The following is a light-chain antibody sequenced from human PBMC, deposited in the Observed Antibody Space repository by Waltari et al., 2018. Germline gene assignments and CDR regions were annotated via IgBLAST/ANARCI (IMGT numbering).Light chain of an antibody. J-gene: IGKJ2*01. V-gene: IGKV3-20*01. CDR2: GAS. CDR3: QQYGSSPTT. Sequence: ESVLTQSPGPVSLSPGERATLSCRASQSVSSNYLAWYQQTPGQAPRLLSYGASSRATGIPDRFSGSGSGTDFTLTISRLEPEDFAVYYCQQYGSSPTTFGQGTKLEI. CDR1: QSVSSNY.